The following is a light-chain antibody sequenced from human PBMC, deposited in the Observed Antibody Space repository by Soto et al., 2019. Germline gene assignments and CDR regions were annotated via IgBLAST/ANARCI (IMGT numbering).Light chain of an antibody. Sequence: DIQLTQSPFVLSASVGDRVTITCRASQGITNFLVWYQQKPGKAPKSLIYAASTLQTGVPSRFSGSGSGTEFTLTISSPQPEDSATYYCRQHGNFPITFGQGTRLEIK. CDR3: RQHGNFPIT. CDR1: QGITNF. V-gene: IGKV1-9*01. CDR2: AAS. J-gene: IGKJ5*01.